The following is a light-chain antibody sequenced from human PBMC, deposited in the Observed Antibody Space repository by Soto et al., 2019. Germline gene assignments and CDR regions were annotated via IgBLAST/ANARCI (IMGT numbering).Light chain of an antibody. J-gene: IGKJ1*01. CDR2: GTS. V-gene: IGKV3-20*01. CDR3: QQSSTSLQWT. Sequence: EIVLTQSPGTLSLSPGERATLSCRASQSISSRYLAWYQQKPGQAPRVLIYGTSSRATGIPDRFSGSGSGTDFTLTISSLEPEDFAVYFCQQSSTSLQWTFGQGTKVEIK. CDR1: QSISSRY.